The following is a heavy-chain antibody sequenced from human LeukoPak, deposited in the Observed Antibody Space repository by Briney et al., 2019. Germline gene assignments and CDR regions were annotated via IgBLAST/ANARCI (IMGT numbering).Heavy chain of an antibody. J-gene: IGHJ1*01. CDR2: IKSDGRT. CDR1: GFTFSNYW. CDR3: ARAPSEIGGYYPEYFRH. Sequence: GSLRLSCAAAGFTFSNYWMHWVRQAPGKGLVWVSRIKSDGRTNYADSVKGRFTISRDNAKNTVSLQMNSLRAEDTGVYYCARAPSEIGGYYPEYFRHWGQGTLVTVSS. D-gene: IGHD3-22*01. V-gene: IGHV3-74*01.